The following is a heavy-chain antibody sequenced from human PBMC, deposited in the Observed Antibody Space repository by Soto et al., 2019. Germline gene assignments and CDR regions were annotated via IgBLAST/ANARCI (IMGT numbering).Heavy chain of an antibody. V-gene: IGHV3-23*01. J-gene: IGHJ5*02. Sequence: EVQLLESGGGLVQPGGSLRLSCAASGFTISTYAMTWVRQAPGKGLECVSGVTGSGGQIHYADSVKGRFTISKDNSKNTLYLQMSSLRDEDTALYYCAKDAAYNDGLWLMDSWGQGTLVTVSS. CDR2: VTGSGGQI. CDR1: GFTISTYA. D-gene: IGHD2-21*01. CDR3: AKDAAYNDGLWLMDS.